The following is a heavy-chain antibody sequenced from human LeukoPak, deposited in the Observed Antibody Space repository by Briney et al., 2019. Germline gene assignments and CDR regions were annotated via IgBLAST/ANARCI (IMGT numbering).Heavy chain of an antibody. CDR1: GGSFSGYY. CDR3: ARGPPLVWDPYFDY. Sequence: SETLSLTCAVYGGSFSGYYWSWIRQPPGKGLEWIGYIYYSGSTNYNPSLKSRVTISVDTSKNQFSLKLSSVTAADTAVYYCARGPPLVWDPYFDYWGQGTLVTVSS. D-gene: IGHD3-16*01. V-gene: IGHV4-59*01. CDR2: IYYSGST. J-gene: IGHJ4*02.